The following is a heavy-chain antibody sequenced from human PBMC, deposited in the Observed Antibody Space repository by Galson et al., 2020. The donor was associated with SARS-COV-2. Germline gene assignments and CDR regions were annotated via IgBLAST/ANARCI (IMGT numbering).Heavy chain of an antibody. D-gene: IGHD4-17*01. J-gene: IGHJ3*02. V-gene: IGHV4-39*02. CDR2: IYYSGST. CDR3: ARETDYGCNSDLAFDI. Sequence: SETLSLTCTVSGGSISSSSYYWGWIRQPPGKGLEWIGSIYYSGSTYYNPSLKSRVTISVDTSKNQFSLKLSSVTAADTAVYYCARETDYGCNSDLAFDIWGQGTMVTVSS. CDR1: GGSISSSSYY.